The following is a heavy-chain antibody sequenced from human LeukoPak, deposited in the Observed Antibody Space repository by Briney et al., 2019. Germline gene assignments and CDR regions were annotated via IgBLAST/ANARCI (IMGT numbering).Heavy chain of an antibody. CDR3: ARGVPAAMSWFDP. V-gene: IGHV3-66*02. Sequence: GGSLRLSCAASGFTVSSNYMSWVRQAPGKGLEWVSVIYSGGSTYYADSVKGRFTISGDNSKNTLYLQMNSLRAEDTAVYYCARGVPAAMSWFDPWGQGTLVTVSS. J-gene: IGHJ5*02. D-gene: IGHD2-2*01. CDR2: IYSGGST. CDR1: GFTVSSNY.